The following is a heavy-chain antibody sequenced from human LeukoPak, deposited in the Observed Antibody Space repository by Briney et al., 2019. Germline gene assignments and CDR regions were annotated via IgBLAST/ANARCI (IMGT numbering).Heavy chain of an antibody. CDR2: ISDSGRT. CDR3: AGQFALTWFDP. CDR1: GDSIRTYY. V-gene: IGHV4-59*08. Sequence: SETLSLTCTVSGDSIRTYYWSWIRQPPGKGLEWIGYISDSGRTNYNPSLKSRVSISPDTSKNQLSLRLSSVTAADTAVYYCAGQFALTWFDPWGQGTLVTVSS. J-gene: IGHJ5*02. D-gene: IGHD3-16*01.